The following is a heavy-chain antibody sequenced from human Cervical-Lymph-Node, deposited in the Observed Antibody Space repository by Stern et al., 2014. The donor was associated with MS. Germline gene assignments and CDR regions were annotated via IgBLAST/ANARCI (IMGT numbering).Heavy chain of an antibody. D-gene: IGHD3-10*01. V-gene: IGHV5-51*01. J-gene: IGHJ6*02. CDR3: ARQNWYGSGDLMDV. Sequence: EVQLVESGAEVKKPGESLKISCKGSGYTFTSHWIGWVRQMPGKGLEWMGIINPGDSETRYTPSFQGQVTISADTSISTTYLQWSSLKASDTAIYYCARQNWYGSGDLMDVWGQGTTVTVSS. CDR2: INPGDSET. CDR1: GYTFTSHW.